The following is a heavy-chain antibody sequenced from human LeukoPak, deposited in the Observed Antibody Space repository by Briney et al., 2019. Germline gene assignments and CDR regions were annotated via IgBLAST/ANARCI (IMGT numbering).Heavy chain of an antibody. V-gene: IGHV1-18*01. J-gene: IGHJ4*02. CDR1: GYTFTSYG. D-gene: IGHD3-22*01. Sequence: GASVKVSCKASGYTFTSYGISWVRQAPGQGLEWMGWINPNSGNTNYAQKLQGRVTMTTDTSTSTAYMELRSLRSDDTAVYYCARGPASDYYDSSGYYDLDYWGQGTLVTVSS. CDR2: INPNSGNT. CDR3: ARGPASDYYDSSGYYDLDY.